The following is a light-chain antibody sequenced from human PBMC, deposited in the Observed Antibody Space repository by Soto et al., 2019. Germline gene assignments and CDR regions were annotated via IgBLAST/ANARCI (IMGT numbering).Light chain of an antibody. Sequence: EVVMTQSPATLSVSPGESATLSCRASQSISSSKLAWYQQNPGQAPRLLLFGVSNRATGIPARFSGSGSGTDFTLTINSLQPEDFATYYCQQSYSNPLTFGGGTKVEMK. V-gene: IGKV3-15*01. CDR3: QQSYSNPLT. CDR2: GVS. CDR1: QSISSS. J-gene: IGKJ4*01.